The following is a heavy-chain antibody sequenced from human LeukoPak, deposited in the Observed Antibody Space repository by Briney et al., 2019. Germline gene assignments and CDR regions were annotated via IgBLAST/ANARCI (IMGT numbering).Heavy chain of an antibody. J-gene: IGHJ2*01. D-gene: IGHD3-22*01. V-gene: IGHV4-59*08. CDR1: GGSISSYY. CDR2: IYYSGST. CDR3: ARLPRAGYYYDSSGTKGWYFDL. Sequence: SETLSLTCTVSGGSISSYYWSWIRQPPGKGLEWIGYIYYSGSTNYNPSLKSRVTISVDTSKNQFSLKLSSVTAADTAVYYCARLPRAGYYYDSSGTKGWYFDLWGRGTLVTVSS.